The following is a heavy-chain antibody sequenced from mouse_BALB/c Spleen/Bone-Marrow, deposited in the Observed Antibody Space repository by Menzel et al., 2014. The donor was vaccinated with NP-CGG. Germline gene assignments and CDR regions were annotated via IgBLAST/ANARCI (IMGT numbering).Heavy chain of an antibody. CDR1: GFTFSDYY. D-gene: IGHD2-3*01. J-gene: IGHJ4*01. Sequence: EVHLVESGGGLVQPGGSLKLSCATSGFTFSDYYMYWVRQTPEKRLEWVAYISNGGGSIYYPDTVKGRFTISRDNAKNTLYLQMSRLKSEDTAMYYCARRGWYYAMDYWGQGTSVTVSS. V-gene: IGHV5-12*02. CDR3: ARRGWYYAMDY. CDR2: ISNGGGSI.